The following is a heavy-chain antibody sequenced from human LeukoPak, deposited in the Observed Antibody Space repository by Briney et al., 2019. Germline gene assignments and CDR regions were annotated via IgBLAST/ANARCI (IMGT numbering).Heavy chain of an antibody. CDR1: GFTVSSNY. J-gene: IGHJ6*03. V-gene: IGHV3-66*02. D-gene: IGHD4-17*01. Sequence: GGSLRLSCAASGFTVSSNYMSWVRQAPGKGLEWVSVIYSGGSTYYADSVKGRFTISRDNSKNTVYLQMNSLRPEDTAVYYCAREFYGDYSHYYYMDVWGKGTTVTVSS. CDR2: IYSGGST. CDR3: AREFYGDYSHYYYMDV.